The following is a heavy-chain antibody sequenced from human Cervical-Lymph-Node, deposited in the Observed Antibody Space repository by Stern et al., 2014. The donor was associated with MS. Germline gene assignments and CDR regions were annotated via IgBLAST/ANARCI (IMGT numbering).Heavy chain of an antibody. V-gene: IGHV1-69*01. CDR2: IIPIFGTA. CDR3: ARAGKLRYFDWLLPTYYYYGMDV. Sequence: VQLVESGAEVKKPGSSVKVSCKASGGTFSSYAISWVRQAPGQGLEWVGGIIPIFGTANYAQKFQGRVTITADESTSTAYMELSSLRSEDTAVYYCARAGKLRYFDWLLPTYYYYGMDVWGQGTTVTVSS. D-gene: IGHD3-9*01. J-gene: IGHJ6*02. CDR1: GGTFSSYA.